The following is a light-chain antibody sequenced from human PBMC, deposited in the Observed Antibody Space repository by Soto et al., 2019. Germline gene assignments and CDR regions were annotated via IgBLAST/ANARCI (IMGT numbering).Light chain of an antibody. CDR2: GAS. CDR1: QSVSSNN. V-gene: IGKV3-20*01. J-gene: IGKJ3*01. CDR3: QQYVRSPFT. Sequence: EIVLTQSPGTLSLSPGERATLSCSSSQSVSSNNLAWYQQRPGQAPRVVIYGASTRATGIPERFSGSGSGTDFTLTISRLEPEAYAVYYCQQYVRSPFTFGPGTKVDIK.